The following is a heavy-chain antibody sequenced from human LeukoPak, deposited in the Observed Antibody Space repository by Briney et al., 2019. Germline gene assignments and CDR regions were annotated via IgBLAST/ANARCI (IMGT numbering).Heavy chain of an antibody. V-gene: IGHV3-74*01. J-gene: IGHJ4*02. CDR2: INSDGSST. CDR3: ARTLEMARAFDS. Sequence: QPGGSLRLSCAASGFTFSSYWMHWVRHAPGKGLVWVSRINSDGSSTTYADSVKGRFTISRDNAKNTLYLQMNSLRAEGTAVYHCARTLEMARAFDSWGQGTLVTVSS. CDR1: GFTFSSYW. D-gene: IGHD5-24*01.